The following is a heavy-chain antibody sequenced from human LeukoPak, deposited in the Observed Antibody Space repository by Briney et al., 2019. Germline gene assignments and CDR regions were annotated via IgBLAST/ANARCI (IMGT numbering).Heavy chain of an antibody. D-gene: IGHD4-23*01. V-gene: IGHV1-69*13. CDR1: GGTFISYP. CDR3: ARNSRVASTSGLNY. Sequence: ASVKVSCKASGGTFISYPFNWVRQAPGQGLEWMGEINPSFGAANYAQTFQGRVTITADQSTSTVFMELSTLTSDDTAFYYCARNSRVASTSGLNYWGQGTLVTVSS. CDR2: INPSFGAA. J-gene: IGHJ4*02.